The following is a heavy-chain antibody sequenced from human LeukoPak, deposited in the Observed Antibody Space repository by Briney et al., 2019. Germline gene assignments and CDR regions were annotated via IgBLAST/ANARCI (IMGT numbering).Heavy chain of an antibody. V-gene: IGHV3-23*01. J-gene: IGHJ4*02. CDR2: ISGSGGST. CDR3: ATADTAMVPSDY. CDR1: GFTFSSYA. D-gene: IGHD5-18*01. Sequence: GGSLRLSCAASGFTFSSYAMSWVRQAPGKWLEWVSAISGSGGSTYYADSVKGRFTISRDNSKNTLYLQMNSLRAEDTAVYYCATADTAMVPSDYWGQGTLVTVSS.